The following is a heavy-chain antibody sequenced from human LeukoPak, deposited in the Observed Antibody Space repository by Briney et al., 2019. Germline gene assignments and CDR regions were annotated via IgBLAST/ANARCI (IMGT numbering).Heavy chain of an antibody. CDR1: GFTFINYA. V-gene: IGHV3-23*01. D-gene: IGHD2-2*01. J-gene: IGHJ4*02. Sequence: PGGSLRLSCAATGFTFINYAMSWVRQAPGKGLEWVSVISGSGGATYYADSVKGRFTISRDNSKNTLYLQMNSLRAEDTAVYYCAKHPYCSSTSCYFDYWGQGTLVTVSS. CDR2: ISGSGGAT. CDR3: AKHPYCSSTSCYFDY.